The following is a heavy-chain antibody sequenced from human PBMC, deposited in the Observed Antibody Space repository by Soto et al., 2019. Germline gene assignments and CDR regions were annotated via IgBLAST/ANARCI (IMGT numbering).Heavy chain of an antibody. J-gene: IGHJ5*02. V-gene: IGHV1-18*01. CDR1: GYTFLTYD. CDR3: ARHHGPTTSENWFDP. CDR2: ISTYSGDT. D-gene: IGHD5-12*01. Sequence: QVHLVQSGVEVKTPGASVKVSCQASGYTFLTYDISWVRQAPGQGLEWMGWISTYSGDTKYAQKFQGRVTMTTDTSTTTAYLELRRLRSDDTAVYYCARHHGPTTSENWFDPWGQGTLVTVSS.